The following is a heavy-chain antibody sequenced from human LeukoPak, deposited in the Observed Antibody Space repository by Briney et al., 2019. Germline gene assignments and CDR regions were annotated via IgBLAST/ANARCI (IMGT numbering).Heavy chain of an antibody. CDR2: TYYRPKWY. D-gene: IGHD1-26*01. CDR3: ARDPVGGSTIFDY. V-gene: IGHV6-1*01. CDR1: GDSFSSNSAA. J-gene: IGHJ4*02. Sequence: SQTLSLTCAISGDSFSSNSAAWNWIRQSPSRGLEWLGRTYYRPKWYDYAVAVKSRISINPDTSKNQFSLQLSSVTPEDTAVYYCARDPVGGSTIFDYWGQGTLVTVSS.